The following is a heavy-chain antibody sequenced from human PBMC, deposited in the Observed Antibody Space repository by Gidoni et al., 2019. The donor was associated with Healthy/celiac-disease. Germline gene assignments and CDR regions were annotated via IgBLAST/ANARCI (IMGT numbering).Heavy chain of an antibody. Sequence: EVQLVESGGGLVQPGGSLRLSCAASGFPFSSYWMSWVRQAPGKGLEWVANIKQDGSEKYYGDSVKGRFTISRDNAKNSLYLQMNSLRAEDTAVYYCARILRFLEPGFDYWGQGTLVTVSS. CDR3: ARILRFLEPGFDY. CDR1: GFPFSSYW. D-gene: IGHD3-3*01. J-gene: IGHJ4*02. V-gene: IGHV3-7*03. CDR2: IKQDGSEK.